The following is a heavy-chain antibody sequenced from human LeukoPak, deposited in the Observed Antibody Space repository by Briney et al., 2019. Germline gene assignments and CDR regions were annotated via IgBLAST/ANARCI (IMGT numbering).Heavy chain of an antibody. D-gene: IGHD2-15*01. V-gene: IGHV4-30-2*01. Sequence: SETLSLTCTVSGGSISSGGYYWSWIRQPPGKGLEWIGYIYHSGSTYYNPSLKSRVTISVDRSKNQFSLKLSSVTAADTAVYYCARDKQGGFDYWGQGTLVTVSS. J-gene: IGHJ4*02. CDR3: ARDKQGGFDY. CDR1: GGSISSGGYY. CDR2: IYHSGST.